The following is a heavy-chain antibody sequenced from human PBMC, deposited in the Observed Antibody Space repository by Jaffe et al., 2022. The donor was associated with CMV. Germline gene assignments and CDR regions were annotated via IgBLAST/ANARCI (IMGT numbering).Heavy chain of an antibody. Sequence: EVQLVESGGDLVKPGGSLRLSCVVSGFDFSDVWMSWVRQIPGKGLEWLARIKSKTDGGTIDYAAPVRGRFTISRDDPKNTLYLQLSSLETEDTAVYYCVKDRKSGGRDPFFDYWGQGTLVTVSS. CDR3: VKDRKSGGRDPFFDY. J-gene: IGHJ4*02. CDR2: IKSKTDGGTI. V-gene: IGHV3-15*01. CDR1: GFDFSDVW. D-gene: IGHD2-8*02.